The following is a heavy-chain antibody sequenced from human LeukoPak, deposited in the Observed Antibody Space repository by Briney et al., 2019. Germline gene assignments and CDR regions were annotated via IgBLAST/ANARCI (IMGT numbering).Heavy chain of an antibody. CDR2: IRYDGSHK. CDR1: GFTFSSYG. V-gene: IGHV3-30*02. D-gene: IGHD5-18*01. Sequence: PGGSLRLSCAASGFTFSSYGMHWVRQAPGKGLEWVAFIRYDGSHKFYADSVKGRFTISRDNSKNTLYLQMNSLRAEDTAVYYCAKDSAWIRPHYHFDYWGQGTLVTVSS. J-gene: IGHJ4*02. CDR3: AKDSAWIRPHYHFDY.